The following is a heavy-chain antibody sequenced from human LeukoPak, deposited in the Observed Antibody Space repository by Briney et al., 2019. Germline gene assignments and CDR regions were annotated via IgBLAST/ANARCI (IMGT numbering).Heavy chain of an antibody. V-gene: IGHV1-2*02. CDR1: GYTFSDYG. D-gene: IGHD3-22*01. CDR3: ARDIGYYDTSGSLYYFDY. Sequence: ASVKVSCKASGYTFSDYGVNWVRQAPGQGLEWMGWINPNSGGTHYAQKFQGRVTMTRDTSISTAYMELSRLRSDDTAVYYCARDIGYYDTSGSLYYFDYWGQGSLVTVSS. J-gene: IGHJ4*02. CDR2: INPNSGGT.